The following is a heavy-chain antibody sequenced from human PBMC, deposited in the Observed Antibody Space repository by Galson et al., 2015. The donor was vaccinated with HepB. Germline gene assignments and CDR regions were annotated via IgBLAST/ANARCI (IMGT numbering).Heavy chain of an antibody. V-gene: IGHV4-59*08. J-gene: IGHJ4*02. Sequence: SETLSLTCSVSHGSINNYYWSWIRQSPGNRPVWIGYIRYTGDTTYNPSLGYRVGMSVDASINQVSLWLTSVTAADTAIYYCARHPGRGSVGYAFDLWGQGTLVTVSA. CDR2: IRYTGDT. CDR1: HGSINNYY. CDR3: ARHPGRGSVGYAFDL. D-gene: IGHD5-12*01.